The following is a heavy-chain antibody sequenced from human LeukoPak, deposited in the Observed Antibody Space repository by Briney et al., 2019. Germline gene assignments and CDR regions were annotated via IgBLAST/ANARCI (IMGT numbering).Heavy chain of an antibody. CDR2: INHSGST. Sequence: SETLSLTCAVYGGSFSGYYWSWIRQPPGKGLEWIGEINHSGSTNYNPSLKSRVTISVDTSKNQFSLKLSSVTAADTAVYYCASSYEFWRGYYYYYMDVWGNGTTVTASS. D-gene: IGHD3-3*01. J-gene: IGHJ6*03. CDR3: ASSYEFWRGYYYYYMDV. CDR1: GGSFSGYY. V-gene: IGHV4-34*01.